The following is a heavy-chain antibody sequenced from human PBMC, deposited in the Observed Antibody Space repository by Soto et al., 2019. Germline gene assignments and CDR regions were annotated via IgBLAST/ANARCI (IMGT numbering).Heavy chain of an antibody. J-gene: IGHJ6*02. D-gene: IGHD3-3*01. CDR1: GFPFFKYA. Sequence: GAPRLPCGAPGFPFFKYALNWGRPGPGEGGGGVSTITGSGGRTHFAESVRGRFTISRDNSKNTLYLQMNSLRAEDTAVYYCAKSNQVCGVAIDYYYYGMDAWGQGTKVTVSS. CDR2: ITGSGGRT. V-gene: IGHV3-23*01. CDR3: AKSNQVCGVAIDYYYYGMDA.